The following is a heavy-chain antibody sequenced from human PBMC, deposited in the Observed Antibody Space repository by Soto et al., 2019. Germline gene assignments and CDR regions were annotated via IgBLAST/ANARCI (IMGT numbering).Heavy chain of an antibody. CDR2: IYHSGST. Sequence: QLQLQESGSGLVKPSQTLSLTCAVSGGSISSGGYSWSWIRQPPGKGLEWIGYIYHSGSTYYNPSPKSGVTISVDRSKNQFSLKLSSVTAADTAVYYCARENNVLPGGYFDYWGQGTLVTVSS. V-gene: IGHV4-30-2*01. J-gene: IGHJ4*01. CDR3: ARENNVLPGGYFDY. D-gene: IGHD3-10*01. CDR1: GGSISSGGYS.